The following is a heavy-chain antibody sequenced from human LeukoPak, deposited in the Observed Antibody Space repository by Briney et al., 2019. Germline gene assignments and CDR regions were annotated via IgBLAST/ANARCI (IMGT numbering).Heavy chain of an antibody. Sequence: PGGSLRLSYAASGFTFSSYWMSWVRQAPGKGLEWVANIKQDGSEKYYVDSVKGRFTISRDNAKNSLYLQMNSLSAEDTAVYYCAREFPSTTAAYYFDYWGQGTLVTVSS. CDR3: AREFPSTTAAYYFDY. CDR1: GFTFSSYW. J-gene: IGHJ4*02. V-gene: IGHV3-7*01. D-gene: IGHD1-1*01. CDR2: IKQDGSEK.